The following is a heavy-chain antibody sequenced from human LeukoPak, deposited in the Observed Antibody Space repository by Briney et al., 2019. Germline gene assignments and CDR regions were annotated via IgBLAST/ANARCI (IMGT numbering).Heavy chain of an antibody. CDR3: ARQGLYDSSDFWTFQH. CDR1: GFIFSDYS. CDR2: ISSSSGYK. D-gene: IGHD3/OR15-3a*01. V-gene: IGHV3-11*06. Sequence: PGGSLRLSCAASGFIFSDYSMSWIRQTPEKGLEWLSYISSSSGYKNYADSLKGRFTISRDNAKNSVYLQMNSLSAEDTAVYYCARQGLYDSSDFWTFQHWGQGTLVTVSS. J-gene: IGHJ1*01.